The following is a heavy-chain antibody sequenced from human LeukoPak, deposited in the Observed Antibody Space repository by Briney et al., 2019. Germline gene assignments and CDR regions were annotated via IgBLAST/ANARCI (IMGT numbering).Heavy chain of an antibody. Sequence: SVKVSCKASGGTFSSYAISWVRQAPGQGFEWMGRIIPILGIANHAQRFQGRVTITADKSTSTAYMELSSLRSEDTAVYYCASRLAVAGTIPDYWGQGTLVTVSS. CDR1: GGTFSSYA. CDR2: IIPILGIA. V-gene: IGHV1-69*04. J-gene: IGHJ4*02. D-gene: IGHD6-19*01. CDR3: ASRLAVAGTIPDY.